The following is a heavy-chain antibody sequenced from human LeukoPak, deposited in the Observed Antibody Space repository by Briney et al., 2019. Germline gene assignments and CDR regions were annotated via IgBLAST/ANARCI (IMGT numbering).Heavy chain of an antibody. Sequence: SETLSLACAVYGGSFSGYYWSGIRQPPGKGLEWIGYIYHSGSTYYNPSLKSRVTISVDRSKNQFSLKLSSVTAADTAVYYCARGRITMIVVVTHFDYWGQGTLVTVSS. D-gene: IGHD3-22*01. J-gene: IGHJ4*02. CDR3: ARGRITMIVVVTHFDY. CDR2: IYHSGST. CDR1: GGSFSGYY. V-gene: IGHV4-34*01.